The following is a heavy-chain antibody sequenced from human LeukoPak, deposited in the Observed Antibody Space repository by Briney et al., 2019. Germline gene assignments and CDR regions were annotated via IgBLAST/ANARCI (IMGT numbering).Heavy chain of an antibody. CDR2: ISYDGSNK. CDR3: ARDLGSYYGYFDY. V-gene: IGHV3-30-3*01. J-gene: IGHJ4*02. Sequence: PGGSLRLSCAASGFTFSSYAMHWVRQAPGKGLEWVAVISYDGSNKYYADSVKGRFTISRDNSKNTLYLQMNSLRAEDTAVYYCARDLGSYYGYFDYWGQGTLVTVSS. D-gene: IGHD1-26*01. CDR1: GFTFSSYA.